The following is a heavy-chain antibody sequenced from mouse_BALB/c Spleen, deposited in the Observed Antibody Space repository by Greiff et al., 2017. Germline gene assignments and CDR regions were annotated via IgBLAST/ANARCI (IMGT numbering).Heavy chain of an antibody. Sequence: EVQLVESGGGLVKPGGSLKLSCAASGFTFSSYAMSWVRQSPEKRLEWVAEISSGGSYTYYPDTVTGRFTISRDNAKNTLYLEMSSLRSEDTAMYYCARRYYDAMDYWGQGTSVTVSS. V-gene: IGHV5-9-4*01. D-gene: IGHD1-1*01. CDR1: GFTFSSYA. CDR2: ISSGGSYT. J-gene: IGHJ4*01. CDR3: ARRYYDAMDY.